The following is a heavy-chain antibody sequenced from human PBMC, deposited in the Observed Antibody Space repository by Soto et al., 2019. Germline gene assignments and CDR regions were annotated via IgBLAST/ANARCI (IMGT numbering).Heavy chain of an antibody. CDR3: ASSPVTGIYYAMDV. J-gene: IGHJ6*02. CDR2: IYYTGST. D-gene: IGHD6-19*01. V-gene: IGHV4-31*03. Sequence: SETLSLTCTVSGGSISSGGYYWSWIRQHPGKGLEWIGNIYYTGSTHYDPSLKSRITISLDTSKNQISLKLSFVTAADTAVYYCASSPVTGIYYAMDVWGQGTTVTVSS. CDR1: GGSISSGGYY.